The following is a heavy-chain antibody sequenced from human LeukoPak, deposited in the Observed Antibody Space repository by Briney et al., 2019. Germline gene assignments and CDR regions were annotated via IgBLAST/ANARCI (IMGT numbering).Heavy chain of an antibody. D-gene: IGHD6-13*01. CDR3: PRTSGVAAAGSLYHFDY. CDR1: VCTSHIDG. Sequence: ASVKVSCKASVCTSHIDGISRVRQAPGQGLEWMGWISPYSGNADYTERLQGRVTMTTDTSTTTAFMELRSLRSDDTAVYYGPRTSGVAAAGSLYHFDYWGQGTLVTVSS. J-gene: IGHJ4*02. CDR2: ISPYSGNA. V-gene: IGHV1-18*01.